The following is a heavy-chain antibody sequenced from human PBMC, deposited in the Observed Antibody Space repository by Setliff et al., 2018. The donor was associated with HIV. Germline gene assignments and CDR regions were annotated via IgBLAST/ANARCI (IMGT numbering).Heavy chain of an antibody. CDR1: GYMFIAYG. CDR3: ARSPGDYLFDY. CDR2: IGPYNGRT. J-gene: IGHJ4*02. Sequence: ASVKVSCKTSGYMFIAYGMSWVRRAPGQGLEWMGWIGPYNGRTEYAQEFQGRVSLTIDTSASTAYMELSNLRSEDTAVYYCARSPGDYLFDYWGQGTLVTVSS. V-gene: IGHV1-18*01. D-gene: IGHD4-17*01.